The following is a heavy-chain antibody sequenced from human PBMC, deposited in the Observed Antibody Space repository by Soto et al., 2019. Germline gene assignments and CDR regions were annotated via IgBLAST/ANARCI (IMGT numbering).Heavy chain of an antibody. D-gene: IGHD6-19*01. Sequence: PGGSLRLSCAASGFTFSSYEMNWVRQAPGKGLEWVSYISSSGSTIYYADSVKGQFTISRDNAKNSLYLQMNSLRAEDTAVYYCARVSVAGQYYYYGMDVWGQGTTVTVSS. CDR3: ARVSVAGQYYYYGMDV. CDR2: ISSSGSTI. V-gene: IGHV3-48*03. J-gene: IGHJ6*02. CDR1: GFTFSSYE.